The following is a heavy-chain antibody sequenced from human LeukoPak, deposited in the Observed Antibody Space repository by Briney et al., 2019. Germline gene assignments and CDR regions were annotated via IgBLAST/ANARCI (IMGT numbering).Heavy chain of an antibody. CDR1: GYIFTSYA. V-gene: IGHV1-3*01. J-gene: IGHJ4*02. Sequence: ASVKVSCKASGYIFTSYAMHWVRQAPGQRLEWMGWINAGNGNTKYSQKFQGRVTITGDTSASTAYMELSSLRSEDTAVYYCARTPDGDKFDYWGQGTLVTVSS. D-gene: IGHD4-17*01. CDR3: ARTPDGDKFDY. CDR2: INAGNGNT.